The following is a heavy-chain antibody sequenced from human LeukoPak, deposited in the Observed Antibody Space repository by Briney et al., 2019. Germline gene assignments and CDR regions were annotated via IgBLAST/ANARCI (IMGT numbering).Heavy chain of an antibody. CDR3: ARDVVVPAANWFDP. D-gene: IGHD2-2*01. V-gene: IGHV4-30-4*01. J-gene: IGHJ5*02. CDR2: IYYSGST. CDR1: GGSISSGDYY. Sequence: SETLSLTCTVSGGSISSGDYYWSWIRQPPGKGLEWIGYIYYSGSTYYNPSLKSRVTISVDTSKNQSSLKLSSVTAADTAVYYCARDVVVPAANWFDPWGQGTLVTVSS.